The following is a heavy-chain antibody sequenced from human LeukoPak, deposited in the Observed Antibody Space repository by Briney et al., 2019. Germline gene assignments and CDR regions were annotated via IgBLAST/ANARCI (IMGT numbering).Heavy chain of an antibody. Sequence: GGSLRLSCAASGFTFSSYSMNWVRQAPGKGLEWVSSISSSSSYIYYADSVKGRFTISRDNAKNSLYLQMNSLRAEDMAVYYCARDSLVVVTHDAFDIWGQGTMVTVSS. CDR1: GFTFSSYS. D-gene: IGHD3-22*01. CDR2: ISSSSSYI. V-gene: IGHV3-21*01. CDR3: ARDSLVVVTHDAFDI. J-gene: IGHJ3*02.